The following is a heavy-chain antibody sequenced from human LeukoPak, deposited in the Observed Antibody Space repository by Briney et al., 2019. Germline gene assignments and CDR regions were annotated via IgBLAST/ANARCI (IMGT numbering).Heavy chain of an antibody. CDR1: GGSVNTYY. J-gene: IGHJ4*02. V-gene: IGHV4-59*02. Sequence: KSSETLSLTCTVSGGSVNTYYWSWIRQPPGKGLEWIGYIYYSGSTNYNPSLQSRDTISIDTSKNQFSLKLSSVTAADTAVYYCARVSYYDSSGYYYHDYWGQGTLVTVSS. CDR2: IYYSGST. D-gene: IGHD3-22*01. CDR3: ARVSYYDSSGYYYHDY.